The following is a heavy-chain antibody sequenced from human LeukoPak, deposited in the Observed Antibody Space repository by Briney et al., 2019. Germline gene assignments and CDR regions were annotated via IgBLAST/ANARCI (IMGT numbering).Heavy chain of an antibody. CDR2: ISWDGGST. V-gene: IGHV3-43*01. Sequence: PGGSLRLSCAASGFTFDDYTMHWVRQAPGKGLEWVSLISWDGGSTYYADSVKGRFTISRDNSKNTLYLQMNSLRTEDTAVYYCAKCGSRLDWFDPWGQGTLVTVSS. D-gene: IGHD2-15*01. CDR1: GFTFDDYT. CDR3: AKCGSRLDWFDP. J-gene: IGHJ5*02.